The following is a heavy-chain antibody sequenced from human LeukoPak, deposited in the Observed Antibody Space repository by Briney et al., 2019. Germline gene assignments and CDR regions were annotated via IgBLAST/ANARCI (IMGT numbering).Heavy chain of an antibody. CDR3: ARRPHRMYYFDY. CDR2: INHSGST. V-gene: IGHV4-34*01. Sequence: SETLSLTCAVYGGSFSGYYWSWIRQPPGEGLEWIGEINHSGSTNYNPSLKSRVTISVDTSKNQFSLKLSSVTAADTAVYYCARRPHRMYYFDYWGQGTLVTVSS. D-gene: IGHD2-8*01. CDR1: GGSFSGYY. J-gene: IGHJ4*02.